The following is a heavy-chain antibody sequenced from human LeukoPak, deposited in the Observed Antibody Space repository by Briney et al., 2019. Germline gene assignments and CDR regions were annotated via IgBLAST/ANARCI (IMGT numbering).Heavy chain of an antibody. J-gene: IGHJ5*02. D-gene: IGHD2/OR15-2a*01. V-gene: IGHV4-38-2*01. CDR3: GTTSTSPFDP. Sequence: SETLSLTCAVSGHFVSSGYYWGWIRQPPGKGLEWIGNVYHSGTTYYNPSLKSRVTISIDTSKNQFSLKLSSVTAADTAVYYCGTTSTSPFDPWGQGTLVTVSS. CDR1: GHFVSSGYY. CDR2: VYHSGTT.